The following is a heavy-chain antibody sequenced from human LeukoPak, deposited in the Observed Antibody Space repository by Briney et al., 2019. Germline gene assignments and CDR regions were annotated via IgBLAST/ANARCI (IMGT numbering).Heavy chain of an antibody. CDR2: ISSSSSTI. D-gene: IGHD2-2*01. CDR3: VRDRCSSTSCSCNY. CDR1: GFTFSSFA. J-gene: IGHJ4*02. V-gene: IGHV3-48*02. Sequence: AGGSLRLSCAASGFTFSSFALSWVRQAPGKGLEWVSYISSSSSTIYYADSVKGRFTISRDNAKNSLYLQMNSLRDEDTAVYYCVRDRCSSTSCSCNYWGQGTLVTVSS.